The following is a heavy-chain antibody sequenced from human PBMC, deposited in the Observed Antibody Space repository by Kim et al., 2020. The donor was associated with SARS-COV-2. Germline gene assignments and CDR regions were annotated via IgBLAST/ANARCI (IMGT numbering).Heavy chain of an antibody. J-gene: IGHJ6*02. CDR2: ISGTSSYT. V-gene: IGHV3-11*05. CDR3: ARERGFSYGTTDV. D-gene: IGHD5-18*01. Sequence: GGSLRLSCAASGFIFGDYYMNWIRQAPGKGLEWVSYISGTSSYTSYADSVKGRFTISRDNTKNSLYLQMNSLRGEDTAVYYCARERGFSYGTTDVWGQGT. CDR1: GFIFGDYY.